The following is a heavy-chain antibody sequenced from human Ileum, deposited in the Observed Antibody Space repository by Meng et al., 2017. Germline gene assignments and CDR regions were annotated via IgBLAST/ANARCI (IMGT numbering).Heavy chain of an antibody. Sequence: GGSLRLSCAASGFIFSDYYMTWIRQAPGKGLEWLSSISGSGTAIYYADSVKGRFTISRDNAETSLYLQMNSLRAEDTAVYYCAKAKGSGSYHSSFDPRGQGTLVTVSS. D-gene: IGHD3-10*01. CDR3: AKAKGSGSYHSSFDP. V-gene: IGHV3-11*04. CDR1: GFIFSDYY. CDR2: ISGSGTAI. J-gene: IGHJ5*02.